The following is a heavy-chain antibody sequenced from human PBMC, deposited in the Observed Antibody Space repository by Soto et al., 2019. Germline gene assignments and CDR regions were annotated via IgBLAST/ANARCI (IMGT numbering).Heavy chain of an antibody. CDR2: INSDGSST. D-gene: IGHD5-12*01. Sequence: LLQGGSLRLSCAASGFTFSSYWMHWVRPAPGKGLVWVSRINSDGSSTSYADSVEGRFTISRDNAKNTLYLQMNSLRAEDTAVYYCARDHLVRRRWLQPYYYYGMDVWGQGTTVTVSS. V-gene: IGHV3-74*01. J-gene: IGHJ6*02. CDR3: ARDHLVRRRWLQPYYYYGMDV. CDR1: GFTFSSYW.